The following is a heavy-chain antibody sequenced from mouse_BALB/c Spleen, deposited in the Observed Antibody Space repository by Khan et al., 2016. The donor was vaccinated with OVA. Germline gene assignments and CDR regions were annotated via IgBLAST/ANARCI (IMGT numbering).Heavy chain of an antibody. CDR2: ISYSGRT. CDR1: GYSITSDYA. D-gene: IGHD1-1*01. Sequence: EVQLQESGPGLVKPSQSLSLTCTVTGYSITSDYAWNWIRQFPGNKVEWMGYISYSGRTSYNPSLKSRISITRDTSKNQFFLQLNSVTTEDTATYYCARSVTITTVVATDFDYWGQGTTLTVSS. J-gene: IGHJ2*01. CDR3: ARSVTITTVVATDFDY. V-gene: IGHV3-2*02.